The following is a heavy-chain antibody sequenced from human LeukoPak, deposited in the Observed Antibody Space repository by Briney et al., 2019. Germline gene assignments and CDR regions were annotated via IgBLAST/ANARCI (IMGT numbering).Heavy chain of an antibody. D-gene: IGHD3-10*01. V-gene: IGHV4-39*01. Sequence: SETLSLTCTVSGGSISSSSYYWGWLRQPPGKGLEWIGSIYYSGSTYYNPSLKSRVTISVDTSKNQFSLKLSSVTAADTAVYYCARHLHYYGSGSLTDFDYWGQGTLVTVSS. CDR1: GGSISSSSYY. CDR2: IYYSGST. J-gene: IGHJ4*02. CDR3: ARHLHYYGSGSLTDFDY.